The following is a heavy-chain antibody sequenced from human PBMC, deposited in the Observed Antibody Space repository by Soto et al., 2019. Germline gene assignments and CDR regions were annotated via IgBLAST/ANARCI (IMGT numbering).Heavy chain of an antibody. V-gene: IGHV5-51*01. CDR3: ARQGVEYYYDSSGYYLTPHDAFDI. J-gene: IGHJ3*02. Sequence: GESLKISCKGSGYSFTSYWIGWVRQMPGKCLEWMGIIYPGDSDTRYSPSFQGQVTISADKSISTAYLQWSSLKASDTAMYYCARQGVEYYYDSSGYYLTPHDAFDIWGQGTVVTVSS. CDR1: GYSFTSYW. CDR2: IYPGDSDT. D-gene: IGHD3-22*01.